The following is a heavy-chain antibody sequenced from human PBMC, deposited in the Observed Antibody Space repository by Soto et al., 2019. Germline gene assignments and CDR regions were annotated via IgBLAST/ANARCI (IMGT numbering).Heavy chain of an antibody. V-gene: IGHV3-48*01. CDR2: ISSSSSTI. Sequence: PGGSLRLSCAASGFTFSSYSMNWVRQAPGKGLEWVSYISSSSSTIYYADSVKGRFTISRDNAKNSLYLQMNSLRAEDTAVYYCARETDPRYYDFWSGSGYWGQGTLVTAPQ. CDR1: GFTFSSYS. CDR3: ARETDPRYYDFWSGSGY. J-gene: IGHJ4*02. D-gene: IGHD3-3*01.